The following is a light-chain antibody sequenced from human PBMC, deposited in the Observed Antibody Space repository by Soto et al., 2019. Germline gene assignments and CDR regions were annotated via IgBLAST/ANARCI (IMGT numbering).Light chain of an antibody. CDR1: SSDVWSYNL. V-gene: IGLV2-23*01. CDR2: ESS. J-gene: IGLJ2*01. Sequence: HSVLTQPASVSGSPGQSITISCTGSSSDVWSYNLVSWYQQLPGEAPKPMIYESSKRPSGVRNCFSGSKSGTTTSLTISGLQAEDYADYYCCWFVRRSTLVFGERTKLTVL. CDR3: CWFVRRSTLV.